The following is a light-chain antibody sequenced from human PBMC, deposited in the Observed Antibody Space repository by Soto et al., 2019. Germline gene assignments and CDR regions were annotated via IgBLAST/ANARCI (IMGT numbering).Light chain of an antibody. CDR1: SSDFGGYNY. CDR3: SSYTSSSTYV. Sequence: QSVLTQPASVSGSPGQSITISCTGTSSDFGGYNYVSWYQQHPGKAPKLMIYEVSNRPSGGSNRFSGSKSGNTASLAISGLQAEDEADYYCSSYTSSSTYVFGTGTKVTVL. V-gene: IGLV2-14*01. J-gene: IGLJ1*01. CDR2: EVS.